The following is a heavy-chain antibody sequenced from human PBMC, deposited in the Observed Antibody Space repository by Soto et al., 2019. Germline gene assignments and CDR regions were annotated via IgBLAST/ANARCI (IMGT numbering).Heavy chain of an antibody. CDR1: GFTFSSYS. CDR2: ISSSSSYI. V-gene: IGHV3-21*01. Sequence: PGGSLRLSCAASGFTFSSYSMNWVRQAPGKGLEWVSSISSSSSYIYYADSVKGRFTISRDNAKNSLYLQMNSLRAEDTAVYYCARAGIDILTGHSRAEYFQHWGQGTLVTVSS. CDR3: ARAGIDILTGHSRAEYFQH. J-gene: IGHJ1*01. D-gene: IGHD3-9*01.